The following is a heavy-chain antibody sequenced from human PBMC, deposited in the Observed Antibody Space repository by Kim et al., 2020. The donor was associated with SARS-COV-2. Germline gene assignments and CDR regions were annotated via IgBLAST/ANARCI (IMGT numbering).Heavy chain of an antibody. CDR3: AKDAGVKGNVYYYHYAMDV. CDR2: IWYDGRND. Sequence: GSLRLSCAASGFDFRSSGMHWVRQAPGKGLEWVAVIWYDGRNDYYGDSVKGRVTISRDNSKNTLYLQMNSLRAEDTAVYYCAKDAGVKGNVYYYHYAMDVWGQGTTVTVSS. D-gene: IGHD3-10*01. J-gene: IGHJ6*02. V-gene: IGHV3-33*06. CDR1: GFDFRSSG.